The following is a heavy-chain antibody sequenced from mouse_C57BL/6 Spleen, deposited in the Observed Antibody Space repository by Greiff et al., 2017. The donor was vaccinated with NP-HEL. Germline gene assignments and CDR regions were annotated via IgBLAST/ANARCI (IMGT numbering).Heavy chain of an antibody. J-gene: IGHJ4*01. CDR1: GFTFTDYY. CDR3: ARSLYYSNYNYYAMDY. CDR2: IRNKANGYTT. Sequence: EVQVVESGGGLVQPGGSLSLSCAASGFTFTDYYMSWVRQPPGKALEWLGFIRNKANGYTTEYSASVKGRFTISRDNSQSILYLQMNALRAEDSATYYCARSLYYSNYNYYAMDYWGQGTSVTVSS. V-gene: IGHV7-3*01. D-gene: IGHD2-5*01.